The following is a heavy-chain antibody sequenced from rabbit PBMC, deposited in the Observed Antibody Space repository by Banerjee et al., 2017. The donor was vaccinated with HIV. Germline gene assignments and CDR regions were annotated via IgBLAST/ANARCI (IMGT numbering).Heavy chain of an antibody. CDR3: ARHETGTSGWNFSL. J-gene: IGHJ4*01. D-gene: IGHD1-1*01. V-gene: IGHV1S7*01. Sequence: QLKETGGGLVQPGGSLTLSCKASGFDFTNYYMSWVRQAPGKGLEWIGAIYAGEGTTDYASWVNGRFTISSANAQNTVDLQMNSLTAADTATYFCARHETGTSGWNFSLWGQGTLVTVS. CDR1: GFDFTNYY. CDR2: IYAGEGTT.